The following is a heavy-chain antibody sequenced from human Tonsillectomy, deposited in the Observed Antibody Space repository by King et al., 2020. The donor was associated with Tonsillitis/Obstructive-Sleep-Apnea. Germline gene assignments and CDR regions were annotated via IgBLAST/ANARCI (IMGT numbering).Heavy chain of an antibody. Sequence: VTLKESGPVLVKPTETLTLTCTVSGFSLSNARMGVGWIRQPPGNALEWLAHIFSSDEKSYSTSLKSRLTISTDTSKSQVVLTMTNMDPVDTATYYCARIPWGKLGTDWYFDLWGRGTLVTVSS. CDR1: GFSLSNARMG. J-gene: IGHJ2*01. D-gene: IGHD7-27*01. CDR3: ARIPWGKLGTDWYFDL. V-gene: IGHV2-26*01. CDR2: IFSSDEK.